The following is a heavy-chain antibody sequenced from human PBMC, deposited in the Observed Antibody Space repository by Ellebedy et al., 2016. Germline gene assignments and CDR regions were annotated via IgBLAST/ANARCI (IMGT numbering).Heavy chain of an antibody. CDR1: GFSFGDYA. CDR2: ISSSSDYI. D-gene: IGHD3-10*01. CDR3: VRSGESSYYFDY. Sequence: GESLKISXIASGFSFGDYAMNWVRQAPGKGLEWVSSISSSSDYIYYADSAKGRFTISRDNAQNSLYLQMNSLRAEDTAVFYCVRSGESSYYFDYWGQGILVTVSS. V-gene: IGHV3-21*01. J-gene: IGHJ4*02.